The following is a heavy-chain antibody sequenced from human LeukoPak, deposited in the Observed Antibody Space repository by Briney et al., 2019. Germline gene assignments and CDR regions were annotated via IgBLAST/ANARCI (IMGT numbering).Heavy chain of an antibody. CDR3: ARDIPNYFDY. D-gene: IGHD2-2*02. Sequence: ASVKVSCKTSGFTFKDYYIHWVRQAPGQGLEWMGWLNPYSGGTNYAQKFQGRVTLTRDTSITTAYMELSRLRSDDTAVYYCARDIPNYFDYWGQGTLVTVSS. CDR1: GFTFKDYY. J-gene: IGHJ4*02. CDR2: LNPYSGGT. V-gene: IGHV1-2*02.